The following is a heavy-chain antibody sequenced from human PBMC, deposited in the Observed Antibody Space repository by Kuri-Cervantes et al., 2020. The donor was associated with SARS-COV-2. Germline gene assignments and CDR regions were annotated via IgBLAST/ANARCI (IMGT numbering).Heavy chain of an antibody. CDR3: ARDRGSGYGMDV. CDR2: IYHSGST. D-gene: IGHD6-19*01. Sequence: LRLSWAVSGGSISSGGYSWSWIRQPPGKGLEWIGYIYHSGSTYYNPSLKSRVTISVDRSKNQFSLKLSSVTAADTAVYYCARDRGSGYGMDVWGQGTTVTVSS. V-gene: IGHV4-30-2*01. CDR1: GGSISSGGYS. J-gene: IGHJ6*02.